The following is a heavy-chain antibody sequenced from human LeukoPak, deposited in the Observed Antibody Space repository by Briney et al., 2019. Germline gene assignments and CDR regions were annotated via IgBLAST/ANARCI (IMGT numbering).Heavy chain of an antibody. Sequence: SQTLSLTCAVPGGSIRTGGYSWSWVRQQPGNTLEWIAYIYDSGRAYYNPSLKSRVTISMDTSSNHFSLKLRSVTAADTAVYYCVRDIYDDNNWGQGTLVTVSS. CDR3: VRDIYDDNN. CDR1: GGSIRTGGYS. V-gene: IGHV4-30-4*07. J-gene: IGHJ4*02. D-gene: IGHD3-16*01. CDR2: IYDSGRA.